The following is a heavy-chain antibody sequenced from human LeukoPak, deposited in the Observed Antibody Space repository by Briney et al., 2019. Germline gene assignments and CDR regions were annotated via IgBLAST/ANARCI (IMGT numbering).Heavy chain of an antibody. V-gene: IGHV1-2*02. Sequence: ASVKVSCKASGYTFTGYYMHWVRQAPGQGLEWMGWINPNSGGTNYAQKFQGRVTVTRDTSISTAYMELSRLRSDDTAVYYCARGSGNSVYNWFDPWGQGTLVTVSS. D-gene: IGHD4-23*01. CDR3: ARGSGNSVYNWFDP. CDR1: GYTFTGYY. CDR2: INPNSGGT. J-gene: IGHJ5*02.